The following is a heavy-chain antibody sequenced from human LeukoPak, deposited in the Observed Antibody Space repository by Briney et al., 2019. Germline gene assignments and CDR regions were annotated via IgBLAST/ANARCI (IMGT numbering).Heavy chain of an antibody. V-gene: IGHV1-2*02. Sequence: ASVKVSCKASGYTFTGYYMRWVRQAPGQGLEWMGWINPNSGATNYAQKFQGRVTMTRDTSISTAYMELSRLRSDDTAVYYCARESAGANWFGPRGQGTLVTVSS. J-gene: IGHJ5*02. D-gene: IGHD1-26*01. CDR2: INPNSGAT. CDR1: GYTFTGYY. CDR3: ARESAGANWFGP.